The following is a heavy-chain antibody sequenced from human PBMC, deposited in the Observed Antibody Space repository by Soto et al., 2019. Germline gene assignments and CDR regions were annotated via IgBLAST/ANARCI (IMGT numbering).Heavy chain of an antibody. Sequence: PGESLKISCKGSGYSFTSYWISWVRQMPGKGLEWMGRIDPSDSYTNYSPSFQGHVTISADKSISTAYPQWSSLKASDTAMYYCARLSPSSGWYGYYYYYGMDVWGQGTTVTVSS. V-gene: IGHV5-10-1*01. CDR2: IDPSDSYT. CDR3: ARLSPSSGWYGYYYYYGMDV. J-gene: IGHJ6*02. D-gene: IGHD6-19*01. CDR1: GYSFTSYW.